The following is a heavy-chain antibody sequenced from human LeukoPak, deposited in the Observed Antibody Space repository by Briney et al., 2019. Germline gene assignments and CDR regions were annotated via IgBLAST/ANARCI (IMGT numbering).Heavy chain of an antibody. V-gene: IGHV3-23*01. CDR2: ISGSGGST. D-gene: IGHD3-3*01. Sequence: GGSLRLSCAASGFTFSSYAMSWVRQAPGKGLEWVSAISGSGGSTYYADSVKGRFTISRDNSKNTLYLQMSSLRAEDTAVYYCATSSRDFWSGYRFDYWGQGTLVTVSS. J-gene: IGHJ4*02. CDR3: ATSSRDFWSGYRFDY. CDR1: GFTFSSYA.